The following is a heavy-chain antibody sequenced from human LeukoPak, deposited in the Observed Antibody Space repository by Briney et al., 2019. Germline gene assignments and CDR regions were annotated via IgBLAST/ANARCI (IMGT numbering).Heavy chain of an antibody. Sequence: SETLSLTCAVYGGSFSDYHWSWIRQPPGKGLEWIGEINHSGSTNYNPSLKSRVTISVDTSKNQFSLKLSSVTAADTAVYYCARRRPSSSVLRFLEWLILDYWGQGTLVTVSS. CDR1: GGSFSDYH. CDR2: INHSGST. CDR3: ARRRPSSSVLRFLEWLILDY. V-gene: IGHV4-34*01. J-gene: IGHJ4*02. D-gene: IGHD3-3*01.